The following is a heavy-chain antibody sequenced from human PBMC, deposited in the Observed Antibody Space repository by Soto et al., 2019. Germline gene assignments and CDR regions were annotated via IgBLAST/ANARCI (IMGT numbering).Heavy chain of an antibody. D-gene: IGHD6-13*01. V-gene: IGHV3-21*01. CDR2: ISSSSSYI. Sequence: GGSLRLSXAASGFTFSSYSMNWVRQAPGRGLEWVSSISSSSSYIYYADSVKGRFTISRDNAKNSLYLQMNSLRVEGTAVYYCARIIAAAGIDYWGQGTLVTVSS. J-gene: IGHJ4*02. CDR1: GFTFSSYS. CDR3: ARIIAAAGIDY.